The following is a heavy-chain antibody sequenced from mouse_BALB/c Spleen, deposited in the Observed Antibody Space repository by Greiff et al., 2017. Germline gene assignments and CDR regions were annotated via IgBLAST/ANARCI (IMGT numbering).Heavy chain of an antibody. Sequence: QVQLQQSGPGLVQPSQSLSITCTVSGFSLTSYGVHWVRQSPGKGLEWLGVIWSGGSTDYNAAFISRLSISKDNSKSQVFFKMSSLQANDTAIYYCARWAYYRYDVFDYWGQGTTLTVSS. CDR2: IWSGGST. J-gene: IGHJ2*01. D-gene: IGHD2-14*01. CDR3: ARWAYYRYDVFDY. V-gene: IGHV2-2*02. CDR1: GFSLTSYG.